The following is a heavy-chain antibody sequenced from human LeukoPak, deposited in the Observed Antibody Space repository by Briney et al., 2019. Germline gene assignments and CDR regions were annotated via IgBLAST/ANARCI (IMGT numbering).Heavy chain of an antibody. D-gene: IGHD2/OR15-2a*01. Sequence: PSETLSLTCGVSDGSLSGFFWTWIRQPPGKGLEWIGEILHRGSSYYNPSLKSRVSLSVDTSRNQVSLNLTSVTAADTAVYYCXXXXXXVXRFYXYMDVWGHGTAVIVSS. V-gene: IGHV4-34*12. CDR2: ILHRGSS. J-gene: IGHJ6*03. CDR3: XXXXXXVXRFYXYMDV. CDR1: DGSLSGFF.